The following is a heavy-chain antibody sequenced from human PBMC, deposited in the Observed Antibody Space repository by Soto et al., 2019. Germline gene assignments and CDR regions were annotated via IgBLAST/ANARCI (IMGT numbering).Heavy chain of an antibody. J-gene: IGHJ4*02. CDR1: AFTFSSYA. V-gene: IGHV3-23*01. Sequence: EVQLLESGGGSVQPGGSLRLSCAASAFTFSSYAMSWVRQAPGKGLEWVSAISGSGDSTYYADSVKGRFTISRDNSKHTLYLQMNSLRVEDTAVYYCAKNRNDFWSGYSYFDCWGQGTLVTVSS. D-gene: IGHD3-3*01. CDR2: ISGSGDST. CDR3: AKNRNDFWSGYSYFDC.